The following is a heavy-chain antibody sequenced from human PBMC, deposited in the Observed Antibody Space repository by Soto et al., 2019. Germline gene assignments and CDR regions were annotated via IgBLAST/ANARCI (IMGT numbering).Heavy chain of an antibody. J-gene: IGHJ6*02. CDR3: ARAHYGDYGYGMDV. V-gene: IGHV4-30-2*01. CDR2: IYHSGTT. CDR1: GGSISSGGYS. Sequence: SETLSLTCAVSGGSISSGGYSWSWIRQPPGKGLEGSGYIYHSGTTYYNPSLKSRVTISVDRSKNQFSLKLSSVTAADTAVYYCARAHYGDYGYGMDVWGQGTTVTVSS. D-gene: IGHD4-17*01.